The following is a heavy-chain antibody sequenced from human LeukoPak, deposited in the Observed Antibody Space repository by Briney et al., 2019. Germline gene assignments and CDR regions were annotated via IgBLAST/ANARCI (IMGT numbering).Heavy chain of an antibody. CDR3: ASDPDCSSTRCSESPFDY. CDR1: GYRFTSYG. D-gene: IGHD2-2*01. V-gene: IGHV1-18*01. CDR2: ISAYNGNT. Sequence: ASVKVSCKASGYRFTSYGISWVRQAPGQGLEWMAWISAYNGNTNYAQKFQGRVIMTTDTSTSTAYMELRSLRSDDTAVYYCASDPDCSSTRCSESPFDYWGQGTLVTVSS. J-gene: IGHJ4*02.